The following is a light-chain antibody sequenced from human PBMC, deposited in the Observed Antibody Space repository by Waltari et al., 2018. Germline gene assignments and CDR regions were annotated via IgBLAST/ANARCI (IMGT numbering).Light chain of an antibody. V-gene: IGKV1-12*01. CDR2: AVS. CDR3: QQGHGLPLT. J-gene: IGKJ4*01. CDR1: RDISCW. Sequence: DIQLTQSPSSVSASVGDRVPITYRASRDISCWLAWYQQKPWTAPKLLIYAVSSLQSGVPSRFSGSGSGTYFTLTISSLQPEDFAIYYCQQGHGLPLTFGGGTKVEIK.